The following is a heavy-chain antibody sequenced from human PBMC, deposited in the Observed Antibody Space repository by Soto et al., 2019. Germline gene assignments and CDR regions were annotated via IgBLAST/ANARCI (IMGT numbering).Heavy chain of an antibody. J-gene: IGHJ4*02. D-gene: IGHD1-26*01. Sequence: SVKVSCKASGGTFSSYTISWVRQAPGQGLEWMGRIIPILGIANYAQKFQGRVTITADKSTSTAYMELSSLRSEDTAVYYCARVGPLGPFDYWGQGTLVTVSS. CDR2: IIPILGIA. CDR1: GGTFSSYT. V-gene: IGHV1-69*02. CDR3: ARVGPLGPFDY.